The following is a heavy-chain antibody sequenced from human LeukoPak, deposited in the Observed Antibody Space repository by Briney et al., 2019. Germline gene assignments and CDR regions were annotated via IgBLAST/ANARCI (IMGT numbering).Heavy chain of an antibody. J-gene: IGHJ3*02. D-gene: IGHD6-13*01. CDR1: GGTLSSYA. V-gene: IGHV1-69*04. CDR2: IIPILGIA. Sequence: ASVKVSCKASGGTLSSYAISWVRQAPGQGLEWMGRIIPILGIANYAQKFQGRVTITADKSTSTAYMELSSLRSEDTAVYYCARGSVVGIAAATGPAFDIWGQGTMVTVSS. CDR3: ARGSVVGIAAATGPAFDI.